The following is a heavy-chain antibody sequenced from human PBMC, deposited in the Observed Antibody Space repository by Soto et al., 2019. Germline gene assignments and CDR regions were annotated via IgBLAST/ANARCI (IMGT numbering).Heavy chain of an antibody. Sequence: LGESLKISCKGSGYSFTSYWISWVRQMPGKGLEWMGRIDPSDSYTNYSPSFQGHVTISADKSISTAYLQWSSLKASDTAMYYCARHITEYYYDSSGFSPWFDPWGQGTLVTVSS. D-gene: IGHD3-22*01. CDR2: IDPSDSYT. V-gene: IGHV5-10-1*01. CDR1: GYSFTSYW. J-gene: IGHJ5*02. CDR3: ARHITEYYYDSSGFSPWFDP.